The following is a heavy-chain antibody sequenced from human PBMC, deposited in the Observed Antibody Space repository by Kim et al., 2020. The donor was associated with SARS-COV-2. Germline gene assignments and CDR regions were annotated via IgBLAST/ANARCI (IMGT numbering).Heavy chain of an antibody. CDR2: IYYSGST. D-gene: IGHD3-10*01. CDR1: GGSISSSSYY. V-gene: IGHV4-39*07. Sequence: SETLSLTCTVSGGSISSSSYYWGWIRQPPGKGLEWIGSIYYSGSTYYNPSLKSRVTISVDTSKNQFSLKLSSVTAADTAVYYCARDNGFRHYGSGSYFPGMDVWGQGPTVTVSS. J-gene: IGHJ6*02. CDR3: ARDNGFRHYGSGSYFPGMDV.